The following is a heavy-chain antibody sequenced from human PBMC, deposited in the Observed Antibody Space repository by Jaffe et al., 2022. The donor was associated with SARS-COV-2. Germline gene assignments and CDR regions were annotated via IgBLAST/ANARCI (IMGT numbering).Heavy chain of an antibody. V-gene: IGHV4-59*01. D-gene: IGHD6-13*01. Sequence: QVQLRESGPELVRPSETLSLTCSVSGVSIRSYYWSWVRQSPGKGLEWIGYIHSTGSTNYNPSLKSRVTMSIDTSRFQFSLFLYSVTAADTAVYYCARDLGDSSTWPYYYGMDVWGQGTTVTVSS. CDR3: ARDLGDSSTWPYYYGMDV. CDR2: IHSTGST. J-gene: IGHJ6*02. CDR1: GVSIRSYY.